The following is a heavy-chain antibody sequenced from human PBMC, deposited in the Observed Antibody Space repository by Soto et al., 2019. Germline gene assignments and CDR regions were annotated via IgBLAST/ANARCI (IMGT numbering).Heavy chain of an antibody. J-gene: IGHJ4*02. Sequence: PRWSVRHPCAFFPVDLNKDAMTWVRQASGNGLQWVSIILTSCDITYYADSVKGRFTTSRDTSKNTLYLQMNSLRAYGTAVFYCAKESPSHTASPFYFDSWGQGPLVTV. CDR2: ILTSCDIT. CDR3: AKESPSHTASPFYFDS. V-gene: IGHV3-23*01. D-gene: IGHD2-2*02. CDR1: PVDLNKDA.